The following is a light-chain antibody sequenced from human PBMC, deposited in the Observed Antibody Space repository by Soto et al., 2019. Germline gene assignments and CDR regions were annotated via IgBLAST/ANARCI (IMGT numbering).Light chain of an antibody. J-gene: IGKJ1*01. CDR3: QQYNSYWT. CDR2: KSS. Sequence: DIQMTQSPSTLSGSVGDRVTITCRASQSISSWLAWCQQKPGKAPKLLIYKSSSLESGVPSRFGGRGSGTEFTLAISSLQPDDFATYYCQQYNSYWTFGQGTKVDIK. CDR1: QSISSW. V-gene: IGKV1-5*03.